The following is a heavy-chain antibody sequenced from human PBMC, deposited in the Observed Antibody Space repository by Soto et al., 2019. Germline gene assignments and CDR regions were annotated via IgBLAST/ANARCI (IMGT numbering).Heavy chain of an antibody. J-gene: IGHJ4*02. CDR1: GGTFSSYA. Sequence: QVQLVQSGAEVKKPGSSVKVSCKASGGTFSSYAISWVRQAPGQGLEWMGGIIPIFGTANYAQKFQGRVTITAYESTSTAYMELSSLRSEDTAVYYCSRGWGRAIRMTYYFDYWGQGTLVTVSS. CDR3: SRGWGRAIRMTYYFDY. CDR2: IIPIFGTA. V-gene: IGHV1-69*01. D-gene: IGHD5-12*01.